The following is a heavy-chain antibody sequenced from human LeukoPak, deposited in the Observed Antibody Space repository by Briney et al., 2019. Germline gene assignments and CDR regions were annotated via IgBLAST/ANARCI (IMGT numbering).Heavy chain of an antibody. CDR2: IYYSGST. D-gene: IGHD3-9*01. CDR1: GGSISSYY. V-gene: IGHV4-59*01. CDR3: ARWRYFDWLLKGNYGMDV. Sequence: PSETLSLTCTVSGGSISSYYWSWIRQPPGKGLEWIGYIYYSGSTNYNPSLKSRVTISVDTSKNQFSLKLSSVTAADTAVYYCARWRYFDWLLKGNYGMDVWGQGTTVTVSS. J-gene: IGHJ6*02.